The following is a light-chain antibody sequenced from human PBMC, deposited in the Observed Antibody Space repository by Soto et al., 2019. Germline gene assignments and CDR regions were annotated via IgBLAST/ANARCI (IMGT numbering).Light chain of an antibody. CDR1: SSDVGSYTF. V-gene: IGLV2-8*01. CDR2: DVN. CDR3: SSYAGNNNVV. J-gene: IGLJ2*01. Sequence: QSALTQPPSASGSPGQSVTISCTGTSSDVGSYTFVSWYQQYPGKAPKVLIYDVNKRPSGVPDRFSGSKSGNTASLTVSGLQSDDEDDYFCSSYAGNNNVVFGGGTKLTVL.